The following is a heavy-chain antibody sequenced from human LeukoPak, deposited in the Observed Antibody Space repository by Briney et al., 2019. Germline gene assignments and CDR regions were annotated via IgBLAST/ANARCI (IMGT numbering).Heavy chain of an antibody. D-gene: IGHD2-2*01. Sequence: GGSLRLSCVASGFTFITYGMNWVRQAPGKGLEWGSYISRSITTIYYADSVKGRFTISRDNAENSLYLQMNGLRAEDTAVYYCARDDCSTSSCQKHQNWFDPWGQGTLVTVSS. CDR3: ARDDCSTSSCQKHQNWFDP. J-gene: IGHJ5*02. CDR1: GFTFITYG. V-gene: IGHV3-48*01. CDR2: ISRSITTI.